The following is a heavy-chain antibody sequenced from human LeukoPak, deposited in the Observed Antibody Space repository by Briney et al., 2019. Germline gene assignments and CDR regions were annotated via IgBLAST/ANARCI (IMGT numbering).Heavy chain of an antibody. CDR1: GYTFTGFY. V-gene: IGHV1-2*02. D-gene: IGHD3-22*01. CDR3: ARLLEHYYFDASGYYDDDY. J-gene: IGHJ4*02. Sequence: ASVKVSCKASGYTFTGFYMHWVRQAPGQGHEWMGWIDPNIGTTKYSQKFQGRVTMTRDTSISEVYMELSRLRSDDTAVYYCARLLEHYYFDASGYYDDDYWGQGTPIIVSS. CDR2: IDPNIGTT.